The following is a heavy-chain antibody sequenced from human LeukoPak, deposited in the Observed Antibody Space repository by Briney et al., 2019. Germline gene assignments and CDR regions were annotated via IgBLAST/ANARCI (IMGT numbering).Heavy chain of an antibody. CDR3: ARYLYYDFWSGYYD. CDR1: GGSISSYY. J-gene: IGHJ4*02. V-gene: IGHV4-59*08. D-gene: IGHD3-3*01. Sequence: SETLSLTCTVSGGSISSYYWSWIRQPPGKGLEWIGYIYYSGSTNHNPSLKSRVTISVDTSKNQFSLKLSSVTAADTAVYYCARYLYYDFWSGYYDWGQGTLVTVSS. CDR2: IYYSGST.